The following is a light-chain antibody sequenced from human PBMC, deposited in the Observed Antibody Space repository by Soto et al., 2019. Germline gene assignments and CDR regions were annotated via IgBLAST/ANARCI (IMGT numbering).Light chain of an antibody. CDR2: DVT. Sequence: QSALPQSRSVSGSPGQSVTISCTGTSSDVGGYNYVSWYQQHPGKAPKLMIYDVTKRPSGVPDRFSGSNSGNTASLTISVLQAEDEADYYCCSYAGSYTWVFGGGTKLTVL. CDR3: CSYAGSYTWV. J-gene: IGLJ3*02. V-gene: IGLV2-11*01. CDR1: SSDVGGYNY.